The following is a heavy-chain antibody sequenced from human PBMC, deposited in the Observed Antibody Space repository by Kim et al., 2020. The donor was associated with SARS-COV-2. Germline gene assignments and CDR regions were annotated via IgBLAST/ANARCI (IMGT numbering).Heavy chain of an antibody. Sequence: GESLKISCKGSGYSFTSYWISWVRQMPGKGLEWMGRIDPSDSYTNYSPSFQGHVTISADKSISTAYLQWSSLKASDTAMYYCARDSHDFWSGQSSWFDPWGQGTLVTVSS. J-gene: IGHJ5*02. CDR3: ARDSHDFWSGQSSWFDP. CDR1: GYSFTSYW. D-gene: IGHD3-3*01. CDR2: IDPSDSYT. V-gene: IGHV5-10-1*01.